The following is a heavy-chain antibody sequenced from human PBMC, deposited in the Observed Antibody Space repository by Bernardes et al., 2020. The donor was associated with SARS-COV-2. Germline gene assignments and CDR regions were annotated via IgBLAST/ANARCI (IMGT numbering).Heavy chain of an antibody. Sequence: ASVKVSCKVSGYTLTELSMHWVRQAPGKGLEWMGGFDPEDGETIYAQKFQGRVTMTEDTSTDTAYMELSSLRSEDTAVYYCATGPAEYTMRTQGGWFDPWGQGTLVTVSS. CDR3: ATGPAEYTMRTQGGWFDP. D-gene: IGHD3-3*01. CDR1: GYTLTELS. J-gene: IGHJ5*02. V-gene: IGHV1-24*01. CDR2: FDPEDGET.